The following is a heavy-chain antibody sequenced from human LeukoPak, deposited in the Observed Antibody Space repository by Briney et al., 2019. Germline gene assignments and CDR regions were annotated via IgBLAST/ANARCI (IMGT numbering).Heavy chain of an antibody. CDR2: ISAYNGNT. V-gene: IGHV1-18*01. J-gene: IGHJ3*02. D-gene: IGHD4/OR15-4a*01. CDR3: AIYGAKGDAFDI. Sequence: ASVKVSCKASGYTLTSYGISWVRQAPGQGLEWMGWISAYNGNTNYAQKLQGRVTMTTDTSTSTAYMELRSLRSDDTAVYYCAIYGAKGDAFDIWGQGTMVTVSS. CDR1: GYTLTSYG.